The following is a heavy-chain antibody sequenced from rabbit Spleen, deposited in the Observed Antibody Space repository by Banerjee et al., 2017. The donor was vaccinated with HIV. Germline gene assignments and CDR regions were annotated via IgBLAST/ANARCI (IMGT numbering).Heavy chain of an antibody. J-gene: IGHJ3*01. Sequence: QSLEESGGGLVQPEGSLTLTCKASGIAFSSYYYMCWVRQAPGKGLEWIACIYAGSSGSTYYASWAKGRFTISKTSSTTVTLQMTSLTAADTATYFCARGRNSYGYGGYAASTRLDLWGPGTLVTVS. V-gene: IGHV1S40*01. CDR2: IYAGSSGST. D-gene: IGHD6-1*01. CDR1: GIAFSSYYY. CDR3: ARGRNSYGYGGYAASTRLDL.